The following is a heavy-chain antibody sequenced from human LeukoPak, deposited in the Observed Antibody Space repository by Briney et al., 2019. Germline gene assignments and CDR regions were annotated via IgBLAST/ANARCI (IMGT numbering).Heavy chain of an antibody. J-gene: IGHJ4*02. D-gene: IGHD6-19*01. CDR3: ARDWVGHSSGWFHFDY. CDR1: GGTFSSYA. CDR2: IIPIFGTA. V-gene: IGHV1-69*06. Sequence: GASVKVSCKASGGTFSSYAISWVRQAPGQGLEWMGGIIPIFGTANYAQKFQGRVTITADKSTSTAYMELSSLRSEDTAVYYCARDWVGHSSGWFHFDYWGQGTLVTVSS.